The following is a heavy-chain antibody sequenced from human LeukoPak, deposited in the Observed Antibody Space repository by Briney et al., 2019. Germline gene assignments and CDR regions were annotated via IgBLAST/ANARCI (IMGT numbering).Heavy chain of an antibody. CDR3: ARDLGVVPAWGWFDP. CDR2: MYYSGNT. D-gene: IGHD2-2*01. Sequence: SETLSLTCTVSGDSISSSSYYWGRTRQPPGKGLEWIGTMYYSGNTYYNPSLKSRVTISGDTSKNQFSLNLSSVTAADTAVYYCARDLGVVPAWGWFDPWGQGTLVTVSS. J-gene: IGHJ5*02. CDR1: GDSISSSSYY. V-gene: IGHV4-39*07.